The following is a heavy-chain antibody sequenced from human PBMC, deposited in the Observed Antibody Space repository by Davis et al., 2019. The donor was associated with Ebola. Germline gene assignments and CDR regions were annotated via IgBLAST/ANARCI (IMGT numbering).Heavy chain of an antibody. J-gene: IGHJ5*02. CDR2: IYYSGNT. Sequence: MPSETLSLTCTVSGCSISSSSYYWGWIRQPPGKGLEWIGSIYYSGNTYYNPSLKSRVTISVDTSKNQFSLKLSSVTAADTAVYYCASSQAAPDRGPWFDPWGQGTLVTVSS. D-gene: IGHD6-13*01. CDR1: GCSISSSSYY. V-gene: IGHV4-39*01. CDR3: ASSQAAPDRGPWFDP.